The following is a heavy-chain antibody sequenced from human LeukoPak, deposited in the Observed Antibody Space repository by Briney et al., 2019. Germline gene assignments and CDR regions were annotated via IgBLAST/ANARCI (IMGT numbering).Heavy chain of an antibody. V-gene: IGHV4-39*07. D-gene: IGHD3-22*01. CDR3: ARDRRSSSCYDF. CDR2: IYYTGST. J-gene: IGHJ4*02. Sequence: SETLSLTCSVSGGSIISSNYYWGWIRQSPGKGLECIGSIYYTGSTYYNPSLKSRITISVDTSNNQFSLRLTSVTAADTAVYYCARDRRSSSCYDFWGQGTLVTVSS. CDR1: GGSIISSNYY.